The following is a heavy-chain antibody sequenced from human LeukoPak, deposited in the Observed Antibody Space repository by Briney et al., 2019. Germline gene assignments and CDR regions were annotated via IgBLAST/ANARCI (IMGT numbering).Heavy chain of an antibody. J-gene: IGHJ6*03. D-gene: IGHD2-2*01. CDR1: GYTFTSYA. CDR3: ARDHPYCSSTSCPGGYYYYYMDV. Sequence: ASVKVSCKASGYTFTSYAMNWVRQAPGQGLEWMGWINTNTGNPTYAQGFTGRFVFSLDTSVSTAYLQISSLKAEDTAVYYCARDHPYCSSTSCPGGYYYYYMDVWGKGTTVTVSS. CDR2: INTNTGNP. V-gene: IGHV7-4-1*02.